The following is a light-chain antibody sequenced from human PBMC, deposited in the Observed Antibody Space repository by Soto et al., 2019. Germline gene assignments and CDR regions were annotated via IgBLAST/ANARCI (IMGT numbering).Light chain of an antibody. V-gene: IGKV1-5*03. CDR3: QQYNSYLFT. CDR1: QSISSW. CDR2: KAS. J-gene: IGKJ3*01. Sequence: DIQMTQSPSTLSASVGDRVTITCRASQSISSWLAWYQQKPGKAPKLLIYKASSLESGVPSRFSGSGSGTEFTLTISSLQPDDFATYYCQQYNSYLFTFGPGTNVDIK.